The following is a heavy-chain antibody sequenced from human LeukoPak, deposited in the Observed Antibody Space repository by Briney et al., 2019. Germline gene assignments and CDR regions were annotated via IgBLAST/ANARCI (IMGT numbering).Heavy chain of an antibody. CDR1: GFTFSSYA. Sequence: GGPLRLSWAASGFTFSSYAMSWVRQAPGKGLEWVSAISGSGGTTYYADSVKGRFTLSRDNSKNTLYLQMSRLRAEDTALYFCAKGDYGDNADLLDYWGQGTLVTVSS. V-gene: IGHV3-23*01. D-gene: IGHD4-23*01. CDR3: AKGDYGDNADLLDY. CDR2: ISGSGGTT. J-gene: IGHJ4*02.